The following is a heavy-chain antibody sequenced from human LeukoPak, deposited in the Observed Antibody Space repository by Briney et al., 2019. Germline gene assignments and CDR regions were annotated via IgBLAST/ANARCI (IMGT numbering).Heavy chain of an antibody. J-gene: IGHJ4*02. CDR1: GGSISSSSYY. CDR3: AGPIAVAGFDY. Sequence: PSETLSLTCTVSGGSISSSSYYWGWIRQPPGKGLEWIGSIYYSGSTYYNPSLKSRVTISVDTSKNQFSLKLSSVTAADTAVYYCAGPIAVAGFDYWGQGTLVTVSS. V-gene: IGHV4-39*07. CDR2: IYYSGST. D-gene: IGHD6-19*01.